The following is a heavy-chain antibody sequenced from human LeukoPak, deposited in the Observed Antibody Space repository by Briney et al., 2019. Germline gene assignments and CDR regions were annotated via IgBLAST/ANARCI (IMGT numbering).Heavy chain of an antibody. Sequence: ASVKVSCKASGHTFTGYYMHWVRQAPGQGLEWMGWINPNSGGTYYAQKFQGRVTMTRDTSIGTAYMELSGLRSDDTAVYYCARTNYFDSSGYYYGYFDYWGQGTLVTVSS. CDR2: INPNSGGT. J-gene: IGHJ4*02. V-gene: IGHV1-2*02. D-gene: IGHD3-22*01. CDR3: ARTNYFDSSGYYYGYFDY. CDR1: GHTFTGYY.